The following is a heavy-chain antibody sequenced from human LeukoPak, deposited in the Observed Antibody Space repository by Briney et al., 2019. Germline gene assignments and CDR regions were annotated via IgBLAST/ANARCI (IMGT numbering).Heavy chain of an antibody. Sequence: GGSLRLSCAASGFTFSNYAMTWVRQAPGKGLEWVAVISYDGSNKYYADSVKGRFTISRDNSKNTLYLQMNSLRAEDTAVYYCARSGSVGDFDYWGQGTLVTVSS. D-gene: IGHD1-26*01. V-gene: IGHV3-30*04. CDR2: ISYDGSNK. J-gene: IGHJ4*02. CDR3: ARSGSVGDFDY. CDR1: GFTFSNYA.